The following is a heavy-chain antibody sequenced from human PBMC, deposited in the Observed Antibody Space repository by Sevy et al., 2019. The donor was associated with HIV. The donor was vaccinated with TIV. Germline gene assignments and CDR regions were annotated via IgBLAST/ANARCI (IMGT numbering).Heavy chain of an antibody. CDR3: VGPALTYDCGWWYFDH. Sequence: SETLSLTCTVSGASISSITHYWGWIRQPPGKGLEWIASLRSGGNTFYNPSLRSRVTLSADTSRSQFSLKLRSVTAADTAIYYCVGPALTYDCGWWYFDHWGQGIVVTVSS. D-gene: IGHD6-19*01. J-gene: IGHJ4*02. V-gene: IGHV4-39*01. CDR2: LRSGGNT. CDR1: GASISSITHY.